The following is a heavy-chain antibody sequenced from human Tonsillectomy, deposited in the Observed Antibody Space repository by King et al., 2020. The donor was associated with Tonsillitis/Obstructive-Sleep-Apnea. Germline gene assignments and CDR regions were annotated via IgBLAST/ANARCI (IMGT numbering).Heavy chain of an antibody. CDR1: GFSVNNNY. CDR3: ARAYAYGDYEFDY. D-gene: IGHD4-17*01. Sequence: VQLVESGGGLVQPGGSLRLSCAASGFSVNNNYMIWVRQAPGKGLEWVSIIYSLGSTYYADSVKGRFTISRDNSNNTLYLQMNSLRADDSAVYYCARAYAYGDYEFDYWGQGTLVTVSS. CDR2: IYSLGST. J-gene: IGHJ4*02. V-gene: IGHV3-66*01.